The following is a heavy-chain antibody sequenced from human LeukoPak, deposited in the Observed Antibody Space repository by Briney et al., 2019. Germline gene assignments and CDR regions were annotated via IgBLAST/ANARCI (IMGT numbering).Heavy chain of an antibody. CDR1: GYTFTTYG. D-gene: IGHD3-10*01. CDR3: GRVVGGNYYGSETDDY. J-gene: IGHJ4*02. Sequence: ASVKVSCKASGYTFTTYGISWVRQAPGQGLEWMGWISAYNGNTHYAQKLQGRVTMTTDTSTSTAYMELRSLTSDDTAVYYCGRVVGGNYYGSETDDYWGQGTLVTVSS. CDR2: ISAYNGNT. V-gene: IGHV1-18*01.